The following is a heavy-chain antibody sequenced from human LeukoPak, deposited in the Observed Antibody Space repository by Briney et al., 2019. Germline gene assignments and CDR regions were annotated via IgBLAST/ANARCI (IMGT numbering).Heavy chain of an antibody. CDR1: GYTFTSYG. D-gene: IGHD2-2*01. V-gene: IGHV1-18*01. Sequence: ASVKVSCKASGYTFTSYGISWVRQAPGQGLEWMGWISAYNGNTNYAQKLQGRVTMTTDTSTSTAYMELSSLRSEDTAVYYCARSQVVRKYHYYYYYGMDVWGQGTTVTVSS. J-gene: IGHJ6*02. CDR3: ARSQVVRKYHYYYYYGMDV. CDR2: ISAYNGNT.